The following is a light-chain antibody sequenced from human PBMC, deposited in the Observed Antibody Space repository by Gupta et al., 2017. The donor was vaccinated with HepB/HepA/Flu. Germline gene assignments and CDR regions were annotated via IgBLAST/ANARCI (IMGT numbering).Light chain of an antibody. CDR1: NIGSQN. Sequence: SYELTQPPSVSVAQGQTATITCGGSNIGSQNVHWYQQKPGQAPVLAIYRDRERYSGIPERFSGSKSGSTATLTISRGQGGDEADYYCQQWDSATVVFGGGTKLTVL. J-gene: IGLJ2*01. CDR3: QQWDSATVV. V-gene: IGLV3-9*01. CDR2: RDR.